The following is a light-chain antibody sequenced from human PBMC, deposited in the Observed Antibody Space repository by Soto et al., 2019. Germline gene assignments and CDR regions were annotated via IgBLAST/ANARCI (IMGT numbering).Light chain of an antibody. CDR2: GAS. CDR1: QDISSW. J-gene: IGKJ4*01. V-gene: IGKV1-12*01. Sequence: DIQMTQSPSSVSASVGDRVTITCRASQDISSWLVWYQQKPGKAPNLLIFGASGLQNGVPSRFSGSRSGTDFTLTISSLQPEDFATYYCQQANSFPLTFGGGTKVESK. CDR3: QQANSFPLT.